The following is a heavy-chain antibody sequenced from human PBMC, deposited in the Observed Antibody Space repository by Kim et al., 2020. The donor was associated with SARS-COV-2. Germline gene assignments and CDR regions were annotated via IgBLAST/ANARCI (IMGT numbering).Heavy chain of an antibody. CDR1: GGTFNSYA. J-gene: IGHJ4*02. Sequence: SVKVSCKASGGTFNSYAISWVRQAPGQGLEWMGGIIPIFGTANYAQKFQGRVTITADESTSTAYMELSSLRSEDTAVYYCARVPRITMGGHYFDYWGQGTLVTVSS. V-gene: IGHV1-69*13. D-gene: IGHD3-10*01. CDR3: ARVPRITMGGHYFDY. CDR2: IIPIFGTA.